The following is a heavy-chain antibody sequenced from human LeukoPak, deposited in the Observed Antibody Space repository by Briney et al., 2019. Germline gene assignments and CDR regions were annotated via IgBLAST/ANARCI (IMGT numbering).Heavy chain of an antibody. D-gene: IGHD4-23*01. CDR1: GFTFSGNA. Sequence: GGSLRLSCEASGFTFSGNAMAWVRQAPGKGPEWVSGIGSDGRTHYADSVKGRFTISRDNSKNTVYLQMNSLRVEDTALYYCAKDILGWTFDYWGPGTLVTVSS. CDR2: IGSDGRT. J-gene: IGHJ4*02. V-gene: IGHV3-23*01. CDR3: AKDILGWTFDY.